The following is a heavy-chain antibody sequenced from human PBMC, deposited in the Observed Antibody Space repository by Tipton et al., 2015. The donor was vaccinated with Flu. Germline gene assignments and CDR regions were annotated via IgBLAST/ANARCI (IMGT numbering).Heavy chain of an antibody. CDR2: IYTTGST. D-gene: IGHD3-10*01. J-gene: IGHJ4*02. CDR1: GGFITSGSYY. V-gene: IGHV4-61*02. Sequence: TLSLTCTVSGGFITSGSYYWSWIRQSAGKGLEWIGRIYTTGSTNYNPSLRSRVTISGDTSKNQFSLQLNSVTAEDTAVYYCARSPSYSGSGIYPYYFDDWGQGTRVAVSS. CDR3: ARSPSYSGSGIYPYYFDD.